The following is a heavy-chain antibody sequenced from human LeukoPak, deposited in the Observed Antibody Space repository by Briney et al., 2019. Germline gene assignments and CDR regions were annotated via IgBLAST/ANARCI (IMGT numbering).Heavy chain of an antibody. CDR2: INPSGGST. Sequence: ASVKVSCKASGYTFTSYYMHWVRQAPGQGLEWMGIINPSGGSTSYAQKFQGRVTMTRDTSTSTVYMELSSLRSEDTAVYYCASVGGGGYLYDYYGMDVWGQGTTVTVSS. D-gene: IGHD2-15*01. CDR3: ASVGGGGYLYDYYGMDV. V-gene: IGHV1-46*01. CDR1: GYTFTSYY. J-gene: IGHJ6*02.